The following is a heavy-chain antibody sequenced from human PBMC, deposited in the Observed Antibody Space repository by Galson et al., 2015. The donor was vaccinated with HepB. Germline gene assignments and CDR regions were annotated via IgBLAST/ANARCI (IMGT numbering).Heavy chain of an antibody. CDR3: VRDEFDRAGSSWYATSH. Sequence: SLRLSCAASGFTVSNYYMTWVRQAPGKGLEWVSVIFKNGRIFHTDSVKGRFSSSRDDSKNTVYLEMNSLSVEDTAVYYCVRDEFDRAGSSWYATSHWGQGTLVTVSS. CDR2: IFKNGRI. V-gene: IGHV3-66*03. J-gene: IGHJ4*02. D-gene: IGHD6-13*01. CDR1: GFTVSNYY.